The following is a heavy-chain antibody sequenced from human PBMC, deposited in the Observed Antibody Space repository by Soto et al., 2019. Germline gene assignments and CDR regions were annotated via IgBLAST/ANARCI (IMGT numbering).Heavy chain of an antibody. Sequence: QLQLHESGTGQVKLSETLFLTCTVSGGSISSSSYYWGWIRQPPGKGLEWIGSIYYSGSTYYNPSLKSRVTISVDTSKNQFSLKLSSVTAADTAVYYCARHSPAISISDHWGQGTLVTVSS. CDR3: ARHSPAISISDH. J-gene: IGHJ4*02. CDR2: IYYSGST. D-gene: IGHD3-3*01. V-gene: IGHV4-39*01. CDR1: GGSISSSSYY.